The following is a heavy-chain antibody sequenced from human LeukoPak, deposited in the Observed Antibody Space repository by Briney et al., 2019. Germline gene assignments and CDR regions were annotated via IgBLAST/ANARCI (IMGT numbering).Heavy chain of an antibody. J-gene: IGHJ6*04. V-gene: IGHV3-30*01. D-gene: IGHD3-22*01. CDR2: ISYDGSNK. Sequence: GGSLRLSCAASGFTFSSYARHWVRQAPGKGLEWVAVISYDGSNKYYADSVKGRFTISRDNSKNTLYLQMNSLRAEDTAVYYCARDYYDFSMDVWGKGTTVTVSS. CDR3: ARDYYDFSMDV. CDR1: GFTFSSYA.